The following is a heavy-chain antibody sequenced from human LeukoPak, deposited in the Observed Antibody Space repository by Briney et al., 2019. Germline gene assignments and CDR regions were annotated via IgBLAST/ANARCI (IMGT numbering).Heavy chain of an antibody. D-gene: IGHD4-17*01. Sequence: ASVKVSCKVSGYTLTELSMHWVRQAPGQGLEWMGWINPNSGGTNYAQKFQGRVTMTRDTSISTAYMELRSLRSDDTAVYYCARDLTHPNGDYGYWGQGTLVTVSS. CDR3: ARDLTHPNGDYGY. V-gene: IGHV1-2*02. J-gene: IGHJ4*02. CDR2: INPNSGGT. CDR1: GYTLTELS.